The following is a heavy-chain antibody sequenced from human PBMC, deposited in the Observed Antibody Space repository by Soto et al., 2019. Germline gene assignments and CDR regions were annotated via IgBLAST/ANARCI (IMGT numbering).Heavy chain of an antibody. V-gene: IGHV4-59*01. CDR1: GGSITSSY. D-gene: IGHD6-13*01. CDR3: AADYSFGSSWYRGFDY. Sequence: PSETLSLTCTVSGGSITSSYWSWIRRPPGKGLEWIAYIYDTGISGYTPSTSYNPSLKSRVTMSVDTSKSQFSLKLTSVTAADTAVYYCAADYSFGSSWYRGFDYWGQGTLVTVSS. CDR2: IYDTGISGYTPST. J-gene: IGHJ4*02.